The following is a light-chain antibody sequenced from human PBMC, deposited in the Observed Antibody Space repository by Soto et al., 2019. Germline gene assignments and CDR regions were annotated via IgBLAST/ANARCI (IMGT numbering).Light chain of an antibody. J-gene: IGKJ1*01. CDR1: QSVSNNY. V-gene: IGKV3-20*01. CDR2: GAS. CDR3: QQYGSSGT. Sequence: EIVLTQSPGTLSLSPGERATLSGGASQSVSNNYLAWYQQKPGQAPRLLIYGASNRATGIPDRSSGSGSGTDFTLTISRLEPEDFAVYYCQQYGSSGTFGQGTKVDIK.